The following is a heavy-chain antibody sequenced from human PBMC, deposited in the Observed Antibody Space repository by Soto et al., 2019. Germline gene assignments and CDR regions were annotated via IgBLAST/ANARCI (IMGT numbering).Heavy chain of an antibody. Sequence: QVQLQESGPGLVKPSETLSLTCAVSGGSVSSGSYQWTWIRQPPGKALEWIGYIHVSGSTNSNPSLKGRATISLDTSKNQFSLELVSVTAADTAVYYCARDGHGMDVWGQGTTVTVSS. CDR2: IHVSGST. CDR1: GGSVSSGSYQ. CDR3: ARDGHGMDV. V-gene: IGHV4-61*01. J-gene: IGHJ6*02.